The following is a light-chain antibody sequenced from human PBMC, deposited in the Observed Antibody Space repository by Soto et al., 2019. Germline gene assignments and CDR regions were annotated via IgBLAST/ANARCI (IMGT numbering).Light chain of an antibody. CDR1: SSDVGSYDL. CDR3: CSFVRTNGLL. Sequence: QSALTQPASVSGSPGQSITISCTGTSSDVGSYDLVSWYQHHSGKAPKIIIYEVNKRPSGISDRFSGSESGNTASLTISGRQAEDEADYFCCSFVRTNGLLFGGGTKLTVL. CDR2: EVN. J-gene: IGLJ2*01. V-gene: IGLV2-23*02.